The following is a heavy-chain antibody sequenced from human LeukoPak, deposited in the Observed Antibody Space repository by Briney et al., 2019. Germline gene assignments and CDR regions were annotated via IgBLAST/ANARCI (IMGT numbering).Heavy chain of an antibody. CDR1: AFTFRSFG. CDR3: AKGQQGHMWLDN. V-gene: IGHV3-30*18. Sequence: GGSLRLSCAASAFTFRSFGMQWLRQAPGKGLEWVAFISSDGGNVYYADSVNGRFSISRDNFKATLYLQMNSLRPEDTAVYYCAKGQQGHMWLDNWGQGTLVIVSS. J-gene: IGHJ4*02. D-gene: IGHD6-13*01. CDR2: ISSDGGNV.